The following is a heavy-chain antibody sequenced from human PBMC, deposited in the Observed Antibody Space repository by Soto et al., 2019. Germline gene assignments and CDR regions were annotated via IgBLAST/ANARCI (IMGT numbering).Heavy chain of an antibody. CDR3: ARDEGVSVVTYRLYF. J-gene: IGHJ4*02. CDR2: IQEDGSKS. V-gene: IGHV3-7*01. CDR1: GFTFSTYW. D-gene: IGHD3-10*01. Sequence: EVQLVESGGGLVQPGGSLRLSCAASGFTFSTYWMSWVRQAPGKGLEWLANIQEDGSKSNYLDSVKGRFTISRDNAKNSLYLQMDSLRDEDTAVYYCARDEGVSVVTYRLYFWGQGTLVTVSP.